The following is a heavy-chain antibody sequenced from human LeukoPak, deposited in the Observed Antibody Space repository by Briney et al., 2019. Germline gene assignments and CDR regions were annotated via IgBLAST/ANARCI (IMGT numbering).Heavy chain of an antibody. Sequence: GGSLRLSCAASGFTFSSYAMSWVRQAPGKGLEWVSAISGSGGSSYYADSVKGRFTISRDNSKNTLYLQMNSLRAEDTAVYYCAKTPLIWGFAYWYFDLWGRGTLVTVSS. CDR3: AKTPLIWGFAYWYFDL. J-gene: IGHJ2*01. V-gene: IGHV3-23*01. CDR2: ISGSGGSS. D-gene: IGHD3-16*01. CDR1: GFTFSSYA.